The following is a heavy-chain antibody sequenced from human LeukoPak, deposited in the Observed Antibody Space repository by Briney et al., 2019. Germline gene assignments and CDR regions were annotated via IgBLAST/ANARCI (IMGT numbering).Heavy chain of an antibody. Sequence: SETLSLTCTVSGDSISSYYWSWIRRPPGKGLEWIGYIYYSGSTNYNPSLKSRVTISIDTSKNQFSLKLSSVTAADTAVYYCARGLLDGYTHPAAFDIWGQGTMVTVSS. CDR2: IYYSGST. CDR3: ARGLLDGYTHPAAFDI. CDR1: GDSISSYY. D-gene: IGHD5-24*01. V-gene: IGHV4-59*01. J-gene: IGHJ3*02.